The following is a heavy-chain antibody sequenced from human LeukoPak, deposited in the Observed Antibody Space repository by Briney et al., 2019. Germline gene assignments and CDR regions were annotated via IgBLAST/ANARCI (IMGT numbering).Heavy chain of an antibody. J-gene: IGHJ4*02. D-gene: IGHD3-9*01. CDR2: IIPIFGTA. Sequence: SVTVSCKASGGSFSSYAISWVRQAPGQGLEWVGGIIPIFGTANYAQKFQGRVTITADESTSTAYMELSSLRSEDTAVYYCARGPDGYDMTGYIYWGQGTLVTVSS. CDR3: ARGPDGYDMTGYIY. CDR1: GGSFSSYA. V-gene: IGHV1-69*13.